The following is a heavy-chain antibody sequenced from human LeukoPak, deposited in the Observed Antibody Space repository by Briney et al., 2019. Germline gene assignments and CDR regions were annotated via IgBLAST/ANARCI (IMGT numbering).Heavy chain of an antibody. CDR2: LSGGGEAT. V-gene: IGHV3-23*01. CDR3: TRLSGTFGTTSRVLDS. CDR1: GFTFTTYA. J-gene: IGHJ4*02. Sequence: GGSLRLSCAPSGFTFTTYAMGWVRQAPGTGLEWVSALSGGGEATYYADSVKGRFTTSRDNSKNTLSLQMNSLGAEDTAVYYCTRLSGTFGTTSRVLDSWGQGTQVTVS. D-gene: IGHD1-1*01.